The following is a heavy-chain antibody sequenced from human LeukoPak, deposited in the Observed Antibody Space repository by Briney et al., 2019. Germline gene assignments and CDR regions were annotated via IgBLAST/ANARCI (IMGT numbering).Heavy chain of an antibody. CDR1: GGSISSYY. CDR2: IYTSGST. Sequence: PSETLSLTCTVSGGSISSYYWSWIRQPAGKGLEWIGRIYTSGSTNYNPSLKSRVTISVDKSKNQFSLKLSSVTAADTAVYYCARALGPYYYDSSGYYPDVHNWFDPWGQGTLVTVSS. V-gene: IGHV4-4*07. CDR3: ARALGPYYYDSSGYYPDVHNWFDP. J-gene: IGHJ5*02. D-gene: IGHD3-22*01.